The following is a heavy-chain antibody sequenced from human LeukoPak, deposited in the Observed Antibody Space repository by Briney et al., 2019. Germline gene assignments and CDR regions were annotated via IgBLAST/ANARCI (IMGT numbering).Heavy chain of an antibody. V-gene: IGHV3-30-3*01. CDR1: GFTFSSYA. CDR3: AKDSGSYPTFFDY. CDR2: ISYDGSNK. Sequence: PGRSLRLSFAASGFTFSSYAMHWVRQAPGKGLEWVAVISYDGSNKYYADSVKGRFTISRDNSKNTLYLQMNSLRAEDTAVYYCAKDSGSYPTFFDYWGQGTLVTVSS. J-gene: IGHJ4*02. D-gene: IGHD1-26*01.